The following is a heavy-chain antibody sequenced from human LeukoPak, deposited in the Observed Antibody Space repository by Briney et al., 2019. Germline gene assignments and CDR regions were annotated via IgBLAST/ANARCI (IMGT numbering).Heavy chain of an antibody. J-gene: IGHJ4*02. V-gene: IGHV3-30*02. Sequence: PGGSLRLSCAASGFTFSSYSMNWVRQAPGKGLEWVAFIRYDGSNKYYADSVKGRFTISRDNAKNSLYLQMNSLRAEDTAVYYCARDPLFCSGGSCYLAYFDYWGQGTLVTVSS. D-gene: IGHD2-15*01. CDR3: ARDPLFCSGGSCYLAYFDY. CDR2: IRYDGSNK. CDR1: GFTFSSYS.